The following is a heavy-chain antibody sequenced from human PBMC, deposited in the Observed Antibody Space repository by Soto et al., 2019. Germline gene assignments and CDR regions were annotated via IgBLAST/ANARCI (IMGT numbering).Heavy chain of an antibody. CDR2: MNPSGGRT. CDR1: GYTFTSYY. V-gene: IGHV1-46*01. J-gene: IGHJ4*02. Sequence: ASVKVSCKTSGYTFTSYYIHWVRQAPGQGPEWMGIMNPSGGRTSYAQKFQGRVTMTTDTSTSTVYMELSSLRSEDTAVYYCAISDYDISPPDSLCLENLLTISS. CDR3: AISDYDISPPDS. D-gene: IGHD3-9*01.